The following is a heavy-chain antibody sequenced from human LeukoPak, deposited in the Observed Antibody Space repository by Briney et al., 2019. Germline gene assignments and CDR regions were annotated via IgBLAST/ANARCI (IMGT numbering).Heavy chain of an antibody. CDR3: AKGELGMRED. J-gene: IGHJ4*02. Sequence: GGSLRLSCAASGFTFSSYGMHWVRQAPGKGLEWVAVISYDGSNKYYADSVKGRFTISRDNSKNTLYLQMNSLRAEDTAVYYCAKGELGMREDWGQGTLVTVPS. CDR2: ISYDGSNK. CDR1: GFTFSSYG. D-gene: IGHD7-27*01. V-gene: IGHV3-30*18.